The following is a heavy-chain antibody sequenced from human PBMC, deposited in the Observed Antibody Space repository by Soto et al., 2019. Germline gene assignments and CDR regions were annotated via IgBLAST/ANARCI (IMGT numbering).Heavy chain of an antibody. J-gene: IGHJ4*02. CDR1: GFTFSSYA. CDR3: AKYCSGGSCYGAFDY. CDR2: ISGSGGST. D-gene: IGHD2-15*01. V-gene: IGHV3-23*01. Sequence: HPGGSLRLSCAASGFTFSSYAMSWVRQAPGKGLEWVSAISGSGGSTYYADSVKGRFTISRDNSKNTLYLQMNSLRAEDTAVYYCAKYCSGGSCYGAFDYWGQGTLVTVSS.